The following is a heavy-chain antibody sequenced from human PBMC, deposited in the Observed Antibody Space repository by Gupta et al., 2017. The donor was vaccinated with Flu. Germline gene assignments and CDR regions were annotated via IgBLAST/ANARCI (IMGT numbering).Heavy chain of an antibody. CDR3: ARGHWDN. J-gene: IGHJ4*02. Sequence: EVQLVESGGGLVQPGGSLRLSCVAPGFNFRTYEMSWVRLAPGRGLEWVSFISQTGATYYTDPVRGRFTISRDNANNSLYLQMSSLRDDDTAVYYCARGHWDNWGQGTPVTVSS. V-gene: IGHV3-48*03. CDR2: ISQTGAT. CDR1: GFNFRTYE.